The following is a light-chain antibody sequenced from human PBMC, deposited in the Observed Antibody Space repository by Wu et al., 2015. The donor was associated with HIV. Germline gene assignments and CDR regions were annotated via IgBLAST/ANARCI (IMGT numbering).Light chain of an antibody. CDR3: QHYGXSLFT. CDR1: QIVSSSY. V-gene: IGKV3-20*01. CDR2: GAS. J-gene: IGKJ3*01. Sequence: EIVLTQSPGTLSLSPGERATLSCRASQIVSSSYLAWYQQKPGQAPRLLIYGASSRATGIPDRFSGSGSGTDFTLTISRLEPEDFVVYYCQHYGXSLFTFGLGPK.